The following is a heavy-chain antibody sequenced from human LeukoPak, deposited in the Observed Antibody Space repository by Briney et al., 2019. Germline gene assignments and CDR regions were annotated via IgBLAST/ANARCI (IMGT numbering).Heavy chain of an antibody. CDR1: GFTFSSYA. V-gene: IGHV3-30-3*01. J-gene: IGHJ4*02. Sequence: GGSLRLSCAASGFTFSSYAMHWVRQAPGKGLEWVAVISYDGYNKYYADSVKGRFTISRDNSKNTLYLQMNSLRPEDTAVYCCAREAESCDYWGQGTLVTVSS. CDR2: ISYDGYNK. CDR3: AREAESCDY. D-gene: IGHD1-14*01.